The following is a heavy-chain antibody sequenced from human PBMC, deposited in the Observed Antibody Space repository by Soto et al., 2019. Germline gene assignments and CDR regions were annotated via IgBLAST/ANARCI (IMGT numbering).Heavy chain of an antibody. D-gene: IGHD2-2*02. CDR3: ALFLGYCINTSCYKDGMDV. V-gene: IGHV5-51*01. J-gene: IGHJ6*02. Sequence: PGESLKISCKGSGYSFTSYWIGWVRQMPGKGLEWMGIIYPGDSDTRYSPSFQGQVTISADKSISTAYLQWSSLRASDTAMYYCALFLGYCINTSCYKDGMDVWGQGTTVTVSS. CDR1: GYSFTSYW. CDR2: IYPGDSDT.